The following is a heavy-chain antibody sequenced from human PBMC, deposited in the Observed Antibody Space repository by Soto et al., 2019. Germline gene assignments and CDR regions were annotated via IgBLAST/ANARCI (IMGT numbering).Heavy chain of an antibody. CDR2: ISYDGSNK. J-gene: IGHJ4*02. D-gene: IGHD5-18*01. V-gene: IGHV3-30*18. CDR1: GFTFSSYG. CDR3: AKDRPTWIQLRMGSRRAYPDY. Sequence: GGSLRLSCAASGFTFSSYGMHWVRQAPGKGLEWVAVISYDGSNKYYADSVKGRFTISRDNSKNTLYLQMNSLRAEDTAVYYCAKDRPTWIQLRMGSRRAYPDYWGQGTLVTVSS.